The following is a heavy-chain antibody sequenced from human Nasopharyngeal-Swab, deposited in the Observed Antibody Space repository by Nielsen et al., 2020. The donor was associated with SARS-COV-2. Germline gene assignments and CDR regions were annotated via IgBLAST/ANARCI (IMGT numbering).Heavy chain of an antibody. CDR2: IRYDGSNK. J-gene: IGHJ5*02. Sequence: GRPAPGKGLEWVAVIRYDGSNKYYADSVKGRFTISRDNSKNTLYLQMNSLRAEDTAVYYCARASKFFLGYCSGGSCYKNWFDPWGQGTLVTVSS. V-gene: IGHV3-33*01. D-gene: IGHD2-15*01. CDR3: ARASKFFLGYCSGGSCYKNWFDP.